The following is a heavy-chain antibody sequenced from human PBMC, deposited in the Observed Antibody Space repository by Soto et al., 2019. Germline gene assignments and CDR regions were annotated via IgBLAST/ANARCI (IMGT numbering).Heavy chain of an antibody. CDR2: ISYDGSNK. J-gene: IGHJ6*02. CDR3: AKDESGWPAYYYGMDV. V-gene: IGHV3-30*18. D-gene: IGHD6-19*01. Sequence: GGSLRLSCAASGFTFSSYGMHWVRQAPGKGLEWVAVISYDGSNKYYADSVKGRFTISRDNSKNTLYLQMNSLRAEDTAVYYCAKDESGWPAYYYGMDVWGQGTTVTVSS. CDR1: GFTFSSYG.